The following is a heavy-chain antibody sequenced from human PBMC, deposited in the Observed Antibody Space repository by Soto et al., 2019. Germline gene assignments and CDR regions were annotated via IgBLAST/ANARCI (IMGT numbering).Heavy chain of an antibody. D-gene: IGHD2-15*01. Sequence: QLQLQESGPGLVKPSETLSLTCTVSGGSISSSSYYWGWIRQPPGKGLEWIGSIYYSGSTNYNPSLKSRGTISVDTSKNQFSLKLSSVTAADTAVYYCARHTPAISISDHWGQGTLVTVSS. J-gene: IGHJ4*02. V-gene: IGHV4-39*01. CDR1: GGSISSSSYY. CDR3: ARHTPAISISDH. CDR2: IYYSGST.